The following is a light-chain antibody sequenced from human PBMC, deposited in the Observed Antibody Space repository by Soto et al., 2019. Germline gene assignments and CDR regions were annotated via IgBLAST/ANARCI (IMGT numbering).Light chain of an antibody. Sequence: DIQMTQSPSTLSASVGDRVTITCRASQSVSTALAWWQQKPGKAPNLLIYTISILKSGVPSRFSAGGSGTEFTLTVGSLQPDDFATYYCQQYYRYPPTFGGGTKVEIK. CDR2: TIS. J-gene: IGKJ4*01. CDR3: QQYYRYPPT. CDR1: QSVSTA. V-gene: IGKV1-5*03.